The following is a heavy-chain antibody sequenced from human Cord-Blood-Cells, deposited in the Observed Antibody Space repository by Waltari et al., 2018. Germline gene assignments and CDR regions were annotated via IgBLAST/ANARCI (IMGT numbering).Heavy chain of an antibody. CDR1: GGSISSYY. V-gene: IGHV4-4*07. D-gene: IGHD6-19*01. CDR2: IYTSGKT. J-gene: IGHJ3*02. Sequence: QVQLQESGPGLVKPSETLSLTCTVSGGSISSYYWSWIRQPAGKGLEWIGRIYTSGKTTHNPSLKRRVTMSVDTSKSQCSLKLSSVTAADTAVYYCAGSSGWYAFDIWGQGTMVTVSS. CDR3: AGSSGWYAFDI.